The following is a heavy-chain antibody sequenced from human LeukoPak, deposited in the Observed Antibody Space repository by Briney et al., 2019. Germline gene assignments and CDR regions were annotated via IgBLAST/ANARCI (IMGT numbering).Heavy chain of an antibody. J-gene: IGHJ4*02. Sequence: GGSLRLSCAASEFSVGSNYMTWVRQAPGKGLEWVSTIDFTATGTYYADSVKGRFTISRDNFKNMVYLQMNSLRVEDTAVYYCERDFSAWSRDYWGQGTLVTVSS. CDR2: IDFTATGT. V-gene: IGHV3-53*01. D-gene: IGHD6-19*01. CDR1: EFSVGSNY. CDR3: ERDFSAWSRDY.